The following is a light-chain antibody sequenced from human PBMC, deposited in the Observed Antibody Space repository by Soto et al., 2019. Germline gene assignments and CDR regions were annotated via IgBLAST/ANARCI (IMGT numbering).Light chain of an antibody. CDR1: QSVSSSY. CDR2: GAS. Sequence: EIVLTQSPGTLSLSPGERATLSCRASQSVSSSYLAWYQQKPGQAPRLLIWGASNRAGGVPDRFSGSGSGTDFTLTISRLEPEDFAVYYCQQYGSSPRTFGQGTKVDIK. J-gene: IGKJ1*01. V-gene: IGKV3-20*01. CDR3: QQYGSSPRT.